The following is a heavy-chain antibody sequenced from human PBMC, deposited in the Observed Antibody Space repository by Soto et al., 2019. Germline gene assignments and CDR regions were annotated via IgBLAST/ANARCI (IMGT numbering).Heavy chain of an antibody. V-gene: IGHV1-2*02. J-gene: IGHJ4*02. CDR2: VSPNNGGT. Sequence: QVQLVQSGPEVKIPGASVKVSCKASGYPFTAHYIHWVRQAPGQGLEWLGYVSPNNGGTTYAQKFKGRVTLTRDTSITTGYMELTRLTSDDTAVYDCARVEGSASSTGDWGQGTLVTISS. CDR1: GYPFTAHY. CDR3: ARVEGSASSTGD. D-gene: IGHD6-6*01.